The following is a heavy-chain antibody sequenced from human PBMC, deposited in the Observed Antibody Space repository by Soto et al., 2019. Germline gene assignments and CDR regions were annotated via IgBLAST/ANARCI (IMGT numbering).Heavy chain of an antibody. CDR2: ISSSGSTI. CDR3: ARTPRIYNVEDAFDI. D-gene: IGHD2-21*01. Sequence: GGSLRLSCAASGFTFSDYYMSWIRQAPGKGLEWVSYISSSGSTIYYADSVKGRFTISRDNAKNSLYLQMNSLRAEETAVYYCARTPRIYNVEDAFDIWGQGTMVTVSS. V-gene: IGHV3-11*01. CDR1: GFTFSDYY. J-gene: IGHJ3*02.